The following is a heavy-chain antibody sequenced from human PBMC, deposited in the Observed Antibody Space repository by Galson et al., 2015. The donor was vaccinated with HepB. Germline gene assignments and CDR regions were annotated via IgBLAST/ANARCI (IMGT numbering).Heavy chain of an antibody. CDR2: ISWNSGSI. V-gene: IGHV3-9*01. D-gene: IGHD3/OR15-3a*01. Sequence: SLRFSCAASGFTFDDYAMHWVRQAPGKGLEWVSGISWNSGSIGYADSVKGRFTISRDNAKNSLYLQMNSLRAEDTALYYCAKDLYGRYYYYYYGMDVWGQGTTVTVSS. CDR3: AKDLYGRYYYYYYGMDV. J-gene: IGHJ6*02. CDR1: GFTFDDYA.